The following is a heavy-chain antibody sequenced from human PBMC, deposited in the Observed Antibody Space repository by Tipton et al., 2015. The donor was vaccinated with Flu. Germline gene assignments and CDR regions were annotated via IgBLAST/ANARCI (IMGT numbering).Heavy chain of an antibody. CDR2: IYNDGST. J-gene: IGHJ3*02. CDR1: GGSISSYY. CDR3: AREGLLRAFDI. D-gene: IGHD2-15*01. Sequence: TLSLTCTVSGGSISSYYWNWIRQPPGQGLQWIGFIYNDGSTTYNPSLKGRVTMPVDTSNDQFSLNLSSVTAADTAVYYCAREGLLRAFDIWGQGTLVNVSS. V-gene: IGHV4-59*12.